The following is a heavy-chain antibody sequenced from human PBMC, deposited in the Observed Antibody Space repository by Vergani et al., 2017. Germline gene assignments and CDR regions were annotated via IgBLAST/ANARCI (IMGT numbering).Heavy chain of an antibody. CDR2: INPSGGHT. CDR1: GYTFSNYY. V-gene: IGHV1-46*03. J-gene: IGHJ4*02. CDR3: ARGDYGILTGYRY. D-gene: IGHD3-9*01. Sequence: QVQVVQSGAEVKKSGASVKVSCKTSGYTFSNYYMHWVRQAPGQGLEWMGIINPSGGHTNYAQKFQGRVTMTRDTSTSTVYMDLSSLRYEDTAIYYCARGDYGILTGYRYWGQGTLVTVSA.